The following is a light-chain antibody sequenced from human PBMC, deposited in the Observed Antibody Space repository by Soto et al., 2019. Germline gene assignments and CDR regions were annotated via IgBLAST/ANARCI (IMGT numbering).Light chain of an antibody. V-gene: IGKV1-5*03. CDR1: QSITSW. J-gene: IGKJ4*01. Sequence: DIQMNQSPSTLSASVGDRVTITCRASQSITSWLAWYQQKPGKAPKLLIYKASSLEGGVPSRFSGSGSGTEFTLTISSLQPDDVATYYCQHYNSFPLAFGGGTQVEIK. CDR3: QHYNSFPLA. CDR2: KAS.